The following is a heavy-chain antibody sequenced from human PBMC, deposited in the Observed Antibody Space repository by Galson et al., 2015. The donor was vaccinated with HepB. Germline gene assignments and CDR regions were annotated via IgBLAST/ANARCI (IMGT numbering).Heavy chain of an antibody. V-gene: IGHV1-69*05. CDR1: GGTFSSYA. D-gene: IGHD4-17*01. Sequence: SVKVSCKASGGTFSSYAISWVRQAPGQGLEWMGGIIPIFGTANYAQKFQGRVTITRDTSAGTAYMELSSLRSEDTAVYYCARVAYGDFDYWGQGTLVTVSS. J-gene: IGHJ4*02. CDR3: ARVAYGDFDY. CDR2: IIPIFGTA.